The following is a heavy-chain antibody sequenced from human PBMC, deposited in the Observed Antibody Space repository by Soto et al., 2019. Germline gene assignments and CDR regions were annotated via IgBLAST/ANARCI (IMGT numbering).Heavy chain of an antibody. CDR2: INHTGST. J-gene: IGHJ5*02. CDR3: ARDHYYDSGSYYNNWFDP. Sequence: SETLSLTCAVYGGSFSGYYWNWIRQPPGKGLEWIGEINHTGSTNYNPSLKSRVTISVDTSKNQFSLKLTSVTAADTAVYYCARDHYYDSGSYYNNWFDPWGQGALVTVSS. D-gene: IGHD3-10*01. CDR1: GGSFSGYY. V-gene: IGHV4-34*01.